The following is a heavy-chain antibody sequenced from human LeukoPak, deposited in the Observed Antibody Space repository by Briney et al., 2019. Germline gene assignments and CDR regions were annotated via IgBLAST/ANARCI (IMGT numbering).Heavy chain of an antibody. Sequence: GGSLRLSCAASGFTFSSYSMNWVRQAPGKGLEWVAVISYDGSNKYYADSVKGRFTISRDNSKNTLYLQMNSLRAEDTAVYYCARDSGGYGDYTYFDYWGQGTLVTVSS. CDR3: ARDSGGYGDYTYFDY. D-gene: IGHD4-17*01. J-gene: IGHJ4*02. CDR1: GFTFSSYS. V-gene: IGHV3-30*03. CDR2: ISYDGSNK.